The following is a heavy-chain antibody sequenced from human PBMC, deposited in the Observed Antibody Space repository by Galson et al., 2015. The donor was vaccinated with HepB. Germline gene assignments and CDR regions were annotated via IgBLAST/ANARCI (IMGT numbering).Heavy chain of an antibody. Sequence: SLRLSCAASGFTFSTYVMHWVRQAPGKGLEWVAVMSYDGSNEYLADSVKGRFTISRDNSKNTLYLQMNSLRVEDTAVYYCAREGQGGHHSYYYAMDVWGQGTTVTVSS. CDR2: MSYDGSNE. CDR3: AREGQGGHHSYYYAMDV. V-gene: IGHV3-30*04. D-gene: IGHD2-15*01. J-gene: IGHJ6*02. CDR1: GFTFSTYV.